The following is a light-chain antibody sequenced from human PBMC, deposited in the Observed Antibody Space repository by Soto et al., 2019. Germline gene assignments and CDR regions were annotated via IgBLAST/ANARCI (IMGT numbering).Light chain of an antibody. Sequence: QSALTQPRSVSGSPGQSVTISYTGTSSDVGGYNSVSWYQQHPGKAPKLILYDANKRPSGVPDRFSGSKSGNTASLTISGLQAEDEADYFCCSYKVFGTGTKVTVL. CDR3: CSYKV. CDR2: DAN. CDR1: SSDVGGYNS. V-gene: IGLV2-11*01. J-gene: IGLJ1*01.